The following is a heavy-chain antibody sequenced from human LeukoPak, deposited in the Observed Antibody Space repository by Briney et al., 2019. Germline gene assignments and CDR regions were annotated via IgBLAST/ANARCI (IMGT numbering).Heavy chain of an antibody. J-gene: IGHJ6*03. CDR2: ISGSGGST. Sequence: PGGSLRLSCAASGFTFSSYAMSWVRQAPGKGLEWVSAISGSGGSTYCADSVKGRFTISRDNSKNTLYLQMNSLRAEDTAVYYCAKGGTGSGSYYKNYYYYYYYMDVWGKGTTVTVSS. V-gene: IGHV3-23*01. CDR3: AKGGTGSGSYYKNYYYYYYYMDV. CDR1: GFTFSSYA. D-gene: IGHD3-10*01.